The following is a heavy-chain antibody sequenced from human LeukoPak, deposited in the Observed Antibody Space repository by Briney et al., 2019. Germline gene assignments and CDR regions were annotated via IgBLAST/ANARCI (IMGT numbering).Heavy chain of an antibody. CDR1: GFTFSSYA. D-gene: IGHD3-22*01. Sequence: GGSLRLSCAASGFTFSSYAMSWVRQAPGKGLEWVSAISGSGGSTYYADSVKGRFTISRDNARNSLLLQMNSLRDEDTAVYYCARDLTYYYDSSGYYYSRGYFDYWGQGTLVTVSS. J-gene: IGHJ4*02. CDR2: ISGSGGST. CDR3: ARDLTYYYDSSGYYYSRGYFDY. V-gene: IGHV3-23*01.